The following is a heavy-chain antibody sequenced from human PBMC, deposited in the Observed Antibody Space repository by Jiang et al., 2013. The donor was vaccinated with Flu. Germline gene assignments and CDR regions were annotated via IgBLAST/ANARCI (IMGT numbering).Heavy chain of an antibody. J-gene: IGHJ4*02. Sequence: TLTCTFSGFSLSTSGVGVGWIRQPPGKALEWLALIYWNDDKRYSPSLKSRLTITKDTSKNQVVLTMTNMDPVDTATYYCARTLLWFGELPNHFDYWGQGTLVTVSS. D-gene: IGHD3-10*01. CDR3: ARTLLWFGELPNHFDY. CDR1: GFSLSTSGVG. V-gene: IGHV2-5*01. CDR2: IYWNDDK.